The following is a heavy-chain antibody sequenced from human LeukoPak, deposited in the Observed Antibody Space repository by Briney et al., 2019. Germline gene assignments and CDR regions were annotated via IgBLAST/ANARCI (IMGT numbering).Heavy chain of an antibody. V-gene: IGHV3-66*01. Sequence: GGSLRLSCAASGFTVSNIFMNWVRQAPGKGLEWVSIIYSGGSTYYADSVKGRFTISRDNSKNTLDLQMNSPRAEDTAVYYCARATGSYYSLGYWGQGTLVTVSS. CDR3: ARATGSYYSLGY. CDR2: IYSGGST. J-gene: IGHJ4*02. D-gene: IGHD1-26*01. CDR1: GFTVSNIF.